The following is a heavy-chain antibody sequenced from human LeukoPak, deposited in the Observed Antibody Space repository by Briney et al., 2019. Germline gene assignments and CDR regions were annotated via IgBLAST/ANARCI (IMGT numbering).Heavy chain of an antibody. CDR1: GYMFTNYW. CDR3: ARRLRGTADAFDI. D-gene: IGHD3-16*01. V-gene: IGHV5-51*01. Sequence: GESLKISCEGSGYMFTNYWIGWVRQMPGKGLEWMGIIYSGDSDTRYTPSFEGQVTISVDKSISTAYLQWSSLKASDTAMYYCARRLRGTADAFDIWGQGTMVTVS. J-gene: IGHJ3*02. CDR2: IYSGDSDT.